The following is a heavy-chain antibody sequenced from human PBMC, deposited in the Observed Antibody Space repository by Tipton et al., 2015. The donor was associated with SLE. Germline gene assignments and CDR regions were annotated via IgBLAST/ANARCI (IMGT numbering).Heavy chain of an antibody. J-gene: IGHJ4*02. CDR1: GDSISSTSYY. V-gene: IGHV4-39*07. D-gene: IGHD3-3*01. CDR3: ARALGIFGVATYFDY. Sequence: GLVKPSETLSLTCIVSGDSISSTSYYWGWIRQPPGKGLEWIGRISASGGTFYNPSLKSRVSISVDTSKNQFSLKLSSVTAADTAVYYCARALGIFGVATYFDYWGQGTLVTVSS. CDR2: ISASGGT.